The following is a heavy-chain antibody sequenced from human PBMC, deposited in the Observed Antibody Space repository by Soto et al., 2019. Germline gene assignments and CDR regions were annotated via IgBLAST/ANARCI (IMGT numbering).Heavy chain of an antibody. D-gene: IGHD3-22*01. CDR3: AKTWPDRSIPDGYYSGMDF. V-gene: IGHV3-9*01. CDR2: ISWNSGSI. Sequence: EVQLVESGGGLGQPGRSLRLSCVASGVTFDDYAMHWVRQAPGKGLEWVSGISWNSGSIGYADSVKGRFTISTDNANNSLYLHMNLPRPEDTALYYCAKTWPDRSIPDGYYSGMDFWGQGNKVTVSS. J-gene: IGHJ6*02. CDR1: GVTFDDYA.